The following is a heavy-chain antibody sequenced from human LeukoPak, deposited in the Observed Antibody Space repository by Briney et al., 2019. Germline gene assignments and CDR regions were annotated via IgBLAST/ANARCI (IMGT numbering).Heavy chain of an antibody. CDR2: ISYDGSNK. Sequence: GGSLRLSCAASGFTFSSYGMHWVRQAPGKGLEWVAVISYDGSNKYYAGSVKGRFTISRDNSKNTLYLQMNSLRAEDTAVYYCAKDNWNYPYYYYGMDVWGQGTTVTVSS. CDR3: AKDNWNYPYYYYGMDV. D-gene: IGHD1-7*01. J-gene: IGHJ6*02. CDR1: GFTFSSYG. V-gene: IGHV3-30*18.